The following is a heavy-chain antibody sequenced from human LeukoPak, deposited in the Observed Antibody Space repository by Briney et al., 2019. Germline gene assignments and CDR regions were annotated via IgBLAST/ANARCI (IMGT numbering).Heavy chain of an antibody. CDR2: INHSGST. CDR3: ARRRVVVVAATIPSLKRYWYFDL. V-gene: IGHV4-34*01. D-gene: IGHD2-15*01. J-gene: IGHJ2*01. CDR1: GGSFSGYY. Sequence: SETLSLTCAVYGGSFSGYYWSWIRQPPGKGLEWIGEINHSGSTNYNPSLKSRVTISVDTSKNQFSLKLSSVAAADTAVYYCARRRVVVVAATIPSLKRYWYFDLWGRGTLVTDSS.